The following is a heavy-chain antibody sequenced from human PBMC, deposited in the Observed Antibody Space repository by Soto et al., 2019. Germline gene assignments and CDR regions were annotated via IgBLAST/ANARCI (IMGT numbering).Heavy chain of an antibody. D-gene: IGHD2-15*01. Sequence: PWGSLRLSCAALVLTITVKKYMSWVRQAPGRGLEWVSALYDVDGTYYADSVKGRCTISRDSSKTIVFLQMTNLGPDDTAVYYCATWLLREHAYDIWGLGTTVTVSS. CDR1: VLTITVKKY. J-gene: IGHJ3*02. CDR2: LYDVDGT. CDR3: ATWLLREHAYDI. V-gene: IGHV3-53*01.